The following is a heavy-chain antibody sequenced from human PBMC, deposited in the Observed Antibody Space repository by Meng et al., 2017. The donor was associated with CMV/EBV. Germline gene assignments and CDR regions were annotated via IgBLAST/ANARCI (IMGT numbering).Heavy chain of an antibody. Sequence: GESLKISCAASGFTFSSYSMNWVRQAPGKGLEWVANIKQDGSEKYYVDSVKGRFTISRDNAKNSLYLQMNSLRAEDTAVYYCARAETYYYDSSGYWGYWGQGTLVTVSS. D-gene: IGHD3-22*01. V-gene: IGHV3-7*01. CDR2: IKQDGSEK. CDR1: GFTFSSYS. J-gene: IGHJ4*02. CDR3: ARAETYYYDSSGYWGY.